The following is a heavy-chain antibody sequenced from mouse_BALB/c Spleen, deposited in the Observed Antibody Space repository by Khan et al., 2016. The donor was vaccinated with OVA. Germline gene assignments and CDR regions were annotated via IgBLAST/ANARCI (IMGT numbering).Heavy chain of an antibody. D-gene: IGHD1-2*01. V-gene: IGHV3-2*02. CDR3: ARTARINY. J-gene: IGHJ2*01. Sequence: VQLKQSGPGLVKPSQSLSLTCTVTGYSITSGYGWNWIRQFPGNKLEWTGYISYSGSTNYNQSLKSRITITRDTSKNQFFLQLNSVTTEDTATYYCARTARINYWGQGTTLTVSS. CDR1: GYSITSGYG. CDR2: ISYSGST.